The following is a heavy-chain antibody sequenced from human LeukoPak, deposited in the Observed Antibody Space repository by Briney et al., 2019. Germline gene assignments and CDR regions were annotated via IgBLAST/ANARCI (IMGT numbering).Heavy chain of an antibody. V-gene: IGHV3-7*01. D-gene: IGHD6-13*01. CDR2: IKEDGSEK. Sequence: PGGSLSLSCAASGFPLSNYWMSWVRQAPGKGLEWVANIKEDGSEKYYVDSVKGRFSISRDNARNSLYLQMNSLRAEDTAVSYCASGRQLGYWGQGTLVTVSS. J-gene: IGHJ4*02. CDR3: ASGRQLGY. CDR1: GFPLSNYW.